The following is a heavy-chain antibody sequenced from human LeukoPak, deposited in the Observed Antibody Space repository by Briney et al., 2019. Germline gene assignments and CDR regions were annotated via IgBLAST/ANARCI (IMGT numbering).Heavy chain of an antibody. V-gene: IGHV4-61*02. CDR1: GGSISSGSYY. CDR2: IYSSGST. D-gene: IGHD2-2*01. CDR3: ARMGHQLIFDY. Sequence: SETLSLTCTVSGGSISSGSYYWSWIRQPAGKGLEWIGRIYSSGSTNYNPSVKSRVTILVDTSKNQFSLKLSSVTAADTTVYYCARMGHQLIFDYWGQGTLVTVSS. J-gene: IGHJ4*02.